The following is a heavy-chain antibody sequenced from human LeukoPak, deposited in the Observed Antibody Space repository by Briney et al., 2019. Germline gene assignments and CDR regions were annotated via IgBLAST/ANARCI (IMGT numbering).Heavy chain of an antibody. V-gene: IGHV3-15*01. J-gene: IGHJ4*02. CDR1: GFTFSNAW. CDR3: TAGVGHSDFDY. CDR2: VKSKSNGGTR. Sequence: GGSLRLSCAASGFTFSNAWMSWVRQAPGKGLEWVGRVKSKSNGGTRGYASHAKGRFTISRDDSKNTYLQMNSLKSEDTAVYFCTAGVGHSDFDYWGQGTLVTVSS. D-gene: IGHD2-8*01.